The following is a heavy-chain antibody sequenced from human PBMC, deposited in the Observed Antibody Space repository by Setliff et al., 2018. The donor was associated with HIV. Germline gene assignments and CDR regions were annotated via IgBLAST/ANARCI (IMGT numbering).Heavy chain of an antibody. CDR1: GGSISSSSYY. V-gene: IGHV4-39*01. D-gene: IGHD3-22*01. Sequence: PSETLSLTCTASGGSISSSSYYWGWIRQPPGKGLEWIGSIYYSGSTYYNPSLKSRVTISVDTSKNQFSLKLSSVTAADTAVYFCATMNYDSSGYYSDWGQGTRVTVSS. CDR3: ATMNYDSSGYYSD. CDR2: IYYSGST. J-gene: IGHJ4*02.